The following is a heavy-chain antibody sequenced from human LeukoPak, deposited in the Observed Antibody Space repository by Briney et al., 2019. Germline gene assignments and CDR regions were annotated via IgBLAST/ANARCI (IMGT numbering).Heavy chain of an antibody. CDR3: ARFGDSSSWYYFDY. Sequence: GRSLRLSCTVSGFTFGDYTMSWVRQAPGKGLEWVSYISSSGSTIYYADSVKGRFTISRDNAKNSLYLQMNSLRAEDTAVYYCARFGDSSSWYYFDYWGQGTLVTVSS. V-gene: IGHV3-11*04. J-gene: IGHJ4*02. D-gene: IGHD6-13*01. CDR2: ISSSGSTI. CDR1: GFTFGDYT.